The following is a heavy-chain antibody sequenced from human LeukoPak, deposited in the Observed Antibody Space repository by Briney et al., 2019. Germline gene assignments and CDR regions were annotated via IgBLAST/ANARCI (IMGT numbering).Heavy chain of an antibody. CDR1: GGSISSYY. V-gene: IGHV4-4*09. CDR3: ARGMYSSSSGPWDY. J-gene: IGHJ4*02. D-gene: IGHD6-6*01. Sequence: SETLSLTCTVSGGSISSYYWSWIRQPPGKGPEWIGYIYTSGSTNYNPSLKSRVTISVDTSKNQFSLKLSSVTAADTAVYYCARGMYSSSSGPWDYWGQGTLVTVSS. CDR2: IYTSGST.